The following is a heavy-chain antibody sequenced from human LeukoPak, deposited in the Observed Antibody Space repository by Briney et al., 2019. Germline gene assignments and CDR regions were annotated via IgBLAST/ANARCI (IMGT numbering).Heavy chain of an antibody. CDR2: INTDGSTT. J-gene: IGHJ1*01. CDR1: GFTFSTSW. D-gene: IGHD3-10*01. CDR3: ASSVFASGSL. V-gene: IGHV3-74*01. Sequence: GGSLRLSCAASGFTFSTSWMHWVRQTPGKGLVWVSRINTDGSTTIYADSVKGRFTISRDNAENALYLEMNSLRAEDTTVYYCASSVFASGSLWGQGTLVTVSS.